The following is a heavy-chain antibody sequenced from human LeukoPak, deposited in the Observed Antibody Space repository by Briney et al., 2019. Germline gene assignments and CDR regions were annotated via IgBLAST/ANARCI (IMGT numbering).Heavy chain of an antibody. CDR3: AKTGRTYCSSTSCYNDY. D-gene: IGHD2-2*02. Sequence: GGSLRLSCAASGFTFNSYGMHWVRQAPGKGLEGVAFIRYDGNNKYYADSVKGRFTIPRDNSKSTLYLQMNSLRAEDMAIYYCAKTGRTYCSSTSCYNDYWGQGTLVTVSS. V-gene: IGHV3-30*02. J-gene: IGHJ4*02. CDR2: IRYDGNNK. CDR1: GFTFNSYG.